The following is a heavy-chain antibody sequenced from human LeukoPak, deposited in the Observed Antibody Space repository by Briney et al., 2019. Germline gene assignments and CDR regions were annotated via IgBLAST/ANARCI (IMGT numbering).Heavy chain of an antibody. CDR2: IHYSGST. CDR1: GDSISSGDHY. CDR3: GILVADTNSWYYFGY. V-gene: IGHV4-30-4*01. Sequence: SETLSLTCTVSGDSISSGDHYWSCIRHPPGKGLEWIGYIHYSGSTYYNPSVKSRVIISVAMSKNQFSLSLDSLTAADSAVYYCGILVADTNSWYYFGYWLQASVVTHSS. J-gene: IGHJ4*02. D-gene: IGHD6-19*01.